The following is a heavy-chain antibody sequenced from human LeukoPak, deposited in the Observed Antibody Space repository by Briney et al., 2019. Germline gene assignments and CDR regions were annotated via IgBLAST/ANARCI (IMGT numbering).Heavy chain of an antibody. D-gene: IGHD3-10*01. CDR3: ARRRGKILWFGEFDAFDI. CDR1: GDSISNYY. J-gene: IGHJ3*02. CDR2: IYTSGST. Sequence: SETLSLTCTVSGDSISNYYWSWIRQPAGKGLEWIGRIYTSGSTYYNPSLKSRVTISVDTSKNQFSLKLSSVTAADTAVYYCARRRGKILWFGEFDAFDIWGQGTMVTVSS. V-gene: IGHV4-4*07.